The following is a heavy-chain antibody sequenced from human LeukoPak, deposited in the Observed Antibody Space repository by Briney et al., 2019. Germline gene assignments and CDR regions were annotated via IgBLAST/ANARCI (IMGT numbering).Heavy chain of an antibody. V-gene: IGHV3-30*18. CDR2: ISYDGSNK. J-gene: IGHJ3*02. CDR3: AKGQRIAALTDAFDI. D-gene: IGHD6-13*01. CDR1: GFTFSSYG. Sequence: GGSLRLSCAASGFTFSSYGMHWVRQAPGKGLEWVAVISYDGSNKYYADSVKGRFTISRDNSKNTLYLQMNSLRAEDTAVYYCAKGQRIAALTDAFDIWGQGTMVTVSS.